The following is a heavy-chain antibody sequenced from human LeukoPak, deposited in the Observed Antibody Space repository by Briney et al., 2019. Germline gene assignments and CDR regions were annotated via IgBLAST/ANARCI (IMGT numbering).Heavy chain of an antibody. V-gene: IGHV4-39*01. Sequence: SETLSLTCTVSGGSISNSSYYWGWIRQPPGKGLEWFGSIYYTGATYHNPSLRGRVTISADTPKNQFSLKLRSVTATDTAVYYCARSPVYVSGRYSIDYWGQGTPVTVSS. CDR1: GGSISNSSYY. CDR3: ARSPVYVSGRYSIDY. J-gene: IGHJ4*02. CDR2: IYYTGAT. D-gene: IGHD3-10*01.